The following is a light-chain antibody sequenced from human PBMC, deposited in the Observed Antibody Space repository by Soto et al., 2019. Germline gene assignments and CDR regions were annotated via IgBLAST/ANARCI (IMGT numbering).Light chain of an antibody. Sequence: QSVLPQPASVSGSPGQSITISCTGTSRDVGSYDLVSWYQHHPGKAPKLMIYEGTKRPSGVSNRFSGSKSGNAASLAISGLQAEHEADYYCCSYAGSTTYVFGTGTKVTVL. J-gene: IGLJ1*01. CDR3: CSYAGSTTYV. V-gene: IGLV2-23*01. CDR1: SRDVGSYDL. CDR2: EGT.